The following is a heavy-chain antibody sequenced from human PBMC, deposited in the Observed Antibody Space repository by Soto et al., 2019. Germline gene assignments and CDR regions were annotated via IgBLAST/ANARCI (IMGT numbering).Heavy chain of an antibody. J-gene: IGHJ6*02. CDR2: IYYSGST. CDR3: ARDGTWFGPRYGKDV. V-gene: IGHV4-61*01. Sequence: WETLSLTCTVSGGSVSSGSYYWSWIRQPPGKGLEWIGYIYYSGSTNYNSSLKSRVTISVDTSKNQFSLKLSSVTAADTAVYYCARDGTWFGPRYGKDVWGQGTTVTVSS. D-gene: IGHD3-10*01. CDR1: GGSVSSGSYY.